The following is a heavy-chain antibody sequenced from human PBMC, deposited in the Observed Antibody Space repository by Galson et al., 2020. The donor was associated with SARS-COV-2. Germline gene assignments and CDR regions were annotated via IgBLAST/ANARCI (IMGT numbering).Heavy chain of an antibody. CDR1: GCSISSYY. Sequence: ETSETLCLTCTVSGCSISSYYWSWIRQPPGKGLEWIWYIYYSGSTNYNPSLKSRVTISVDTSKNQFSLKLSSVTATDTAVYYCARHYYDSSGYYEEGWFDPWGQGTLVTVSS. J-gene: IGHJ5*02. CDR2: IYYSGST. D-gene: IGHD3-22*01. CDR3: ARHYYDSSGYYEEGWFDP. V-gene: IGHV4-59*08.